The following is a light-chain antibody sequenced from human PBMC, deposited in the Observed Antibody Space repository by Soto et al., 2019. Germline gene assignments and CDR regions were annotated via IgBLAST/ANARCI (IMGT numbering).Light chain of an antibody. CDR1: SSNIGNNF. CDR3: ATWDTKLTAVV. J-gene: IGLJ2*01. Sequence: QSVLTQPPSMSAAPGQRVTISCSGSSSNIGNNFVSWYQQLPGTAPKLLIFDNSQRPSGIPDRFFGSKSGTSATLGITGPQTGDEAVYYCATWDTKLTAVVFGGGTQLTVL. CDR2: DNS. V-gene: IGLV1-51*01.